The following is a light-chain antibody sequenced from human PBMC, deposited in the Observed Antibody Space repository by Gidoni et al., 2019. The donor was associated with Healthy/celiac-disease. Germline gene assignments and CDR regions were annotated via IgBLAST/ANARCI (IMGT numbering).Light chain of an antibody. CDR3: QQYGSSPNT. V-gene: IGKV3-20*01. CDR1: QSVSSSY. CDR2: GAS. J-gene: IGKJ2*01. Sequence: EIVLTQSPATLSLSPGESATLSCRASQSVSSSYLAWYQQKPGQAPRHLIYGASSRATGIPERCSGSGAWTDVTLTISRLEPEEFAVYYCQQYGSSPNTFGQGTKLEIK.